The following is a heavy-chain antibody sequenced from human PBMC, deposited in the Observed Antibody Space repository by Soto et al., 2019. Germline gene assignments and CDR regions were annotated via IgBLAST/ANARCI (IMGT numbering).Heavy chain of an antibody. CDR2: IYYSGST. CDR1: GGSISSGDYY. CDR3: ARWWSGSRRGFAP. D-gene: IGHD3-3*01. J-gene: IGHJ5*02. Sequence: QVQLQESGPGLVKPSQTLSLTCTVSGGSISSGDYYWSWIRQHPGKGLEWIGYIYYSGSTYYNPSLHSQVTVSVVTSKNQFPMKLSAVTAAETAVYYCARWWSGSRRGFAPWGQGTLVTVSS. V-gene: IGHV4-31*01.